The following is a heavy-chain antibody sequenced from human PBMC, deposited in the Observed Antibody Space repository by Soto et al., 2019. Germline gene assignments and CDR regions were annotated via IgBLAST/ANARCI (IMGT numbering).Heavy chain of an antibody. Sequence: GGSLRLSCAVSGLTVSGKKYVAWVRQAPGKGLEWVSGFYDLDGTYYADSLRGRFTTSGDSSRTIVYLQMNGLRPEDTAVYYCATWHLQEHAYDVWGQGTTVTVS. V-gene: IGHV3-53*01. CDR1: GLTVSGKKY. CDR3: ATWHLQEHAYDV. D-gene: IGHD4-4*01. CDR2: FYDLDGT. J-gene: IGHJ3*01.